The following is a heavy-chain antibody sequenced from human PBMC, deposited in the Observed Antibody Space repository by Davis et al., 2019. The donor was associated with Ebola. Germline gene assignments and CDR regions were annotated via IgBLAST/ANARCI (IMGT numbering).Heavy chain of an antibody. V-gene: IGHV4-39*01. CDR1: GASISSRSYY. CDR3: ARHSRQTSGWNDCFQH. D-gene: IGHD6-19*01. Sequence: MPSETLSLTCTVSGASISSRSYYWGWIRQPPGKGLEWIGSFSYGDNTHYYNPSLRSRLTISVDTSKNQFSLKLSSVSAADTAIYYCARHSRQTSGWNDCFQHWGQGTLVTVSS. J-gene: IGHJ1*01. CDR2: FSYGDNTH.